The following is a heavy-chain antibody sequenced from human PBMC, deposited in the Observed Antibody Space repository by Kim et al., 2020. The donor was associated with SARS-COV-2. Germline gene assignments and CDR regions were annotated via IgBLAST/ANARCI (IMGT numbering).Heavy chain of an antibody. Sequence: GGSLRLSCAASGFTFSSYAMSWVRQAPGKGLEWVSPISGSGGSTDYADSVKGRFTISRDNFKNTLYLQMNSLRAEDTAVYYCAKAIAVAGMCFDYWGQGTLVTVSS. CDR1: GFTFSSYA. J-gene: IGHJ4*02. D-gene: IGHD6-19*01. V-gene: IGHV3-23*01. CDR3: AKAIAVAGMCFDY. CDR2: ISGSGGST.